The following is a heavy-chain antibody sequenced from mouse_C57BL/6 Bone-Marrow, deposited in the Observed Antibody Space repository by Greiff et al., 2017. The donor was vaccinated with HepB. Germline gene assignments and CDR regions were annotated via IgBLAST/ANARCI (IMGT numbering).Heavy chain of an antibody. CDR1: GYSFTGYY. V-gene: IGHV1-31*01. Sequence: EVKLMESGPELVKPGASVKISCKASGYSFTGYYMHWVKQSHGNILDWIGYIYPYNGVSSYNQKFKGKATLTVDKSSSTAYMELRSLTSEDSAVYYCARGGSSYWYFDVWGTGTTVTVSS. CDR3: ARGGSSYWYFDV. D-gene: IGHD1-1*01. CDR2: IYPYNGVS. J-gene: IGHJ1*03.